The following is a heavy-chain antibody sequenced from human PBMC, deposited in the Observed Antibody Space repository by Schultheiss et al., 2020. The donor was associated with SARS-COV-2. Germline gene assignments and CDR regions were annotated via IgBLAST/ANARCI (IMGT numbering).Heavy chain of an antibody. V-gene: IGHV3-9*01. J-gene: IGHJ4*02. CDR2: IDWKSDNV. Sequence: SLKISCGASGFKFEKYAMHWVRQGPGKDLEWVAGIDWKSDNVAYADSVRGRFIISRDNAKNSLHLQMTSLQAADTAVYYCARQTVGIVNWGQGTLVTVSS. D-gene: IGHD4-23*01. CDR1: GFKFEKYA. CDR3: ARQTVGIVN.